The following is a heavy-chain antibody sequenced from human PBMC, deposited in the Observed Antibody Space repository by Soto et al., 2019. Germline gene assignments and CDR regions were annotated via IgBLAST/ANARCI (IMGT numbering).Heavy chain of an antibody. D-gene: IGHD6-19*01. CDR2: IYSGAST. V-gene: IGHV3-66*01. Sequence: EVQLVESGGGLVQPGGSLRLSCAASGFTVSSNYMSWVRQAPGKGLEWVYVIYSGASTYYADSVKGRFTISRDNSKNTLYLQMNSLRTEDTAVYYGASSGSGWYSKYFQHWGQGTLVTVSS. CDR1: GFTVSSNY. J-gene: IGHJ1*01. CDR3: ASSGSGWYSKYFQH.